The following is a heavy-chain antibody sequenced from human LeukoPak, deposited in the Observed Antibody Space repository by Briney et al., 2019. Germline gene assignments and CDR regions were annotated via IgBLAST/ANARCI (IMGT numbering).Heavy chain of an antibody. D-gene: IGHD3-16*01. CDR3: AREDGVNAFGGVVY. CDR2: IYYSGST. V-gene: IGHV4-31*03. J-gene: IGHJ4*02. CDR1: GGSISSGGHY. Sequence: PSETLSLTCTVSGGSISSGGHYWSWIRQHPGKGLEWIGYIYYSGSTYYNPSLKSRVTISVDTSKNEFSLKLRSVTAADTAVYYCAREDGVNAFGGVVYWGQGTLVTVSS.